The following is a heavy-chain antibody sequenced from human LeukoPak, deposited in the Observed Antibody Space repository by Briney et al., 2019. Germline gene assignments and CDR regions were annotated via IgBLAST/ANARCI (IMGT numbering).Heavy chain of an antibody. CDR1: GGSVSSGSYY. Sequence: PSETLSPTCTVSGGSVSSGSYYWSWIRQPPGKGLEWIGYIYYSGSTNYNPSLKSRVTISVDTSKNQFSLKLSSVTAADTAVYYCARVLPYSSGLDYWGQGTLVTVSS. V-gene: IGHV4-61*01. J-gene: IGHJ4*02. CDR2: IYYSGST. CDR3: ARVLPYSSGLDY. D-gene: IGHD6-19*01.